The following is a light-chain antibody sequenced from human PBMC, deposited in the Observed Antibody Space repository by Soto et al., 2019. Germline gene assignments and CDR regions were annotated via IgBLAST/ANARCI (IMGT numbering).Light chain of an antibody. V-gene: IGLV1-40*01. CDR3: QSYDSSLSVLYV. CDR2: GNS. CDR1: SSNNGAGYD. J-gene: IGLJ1*01. Sequence: QSVLKRAPSVSWAPRRGGPIFCTGSSSNNGAGYDVHWYQQLPGTAPKLLIYGNSNRPSGVPDRFSGSKSGTSASLAITGLQAEDEADYYCQSYDSSLSVLYVFGTGTKVTVL.